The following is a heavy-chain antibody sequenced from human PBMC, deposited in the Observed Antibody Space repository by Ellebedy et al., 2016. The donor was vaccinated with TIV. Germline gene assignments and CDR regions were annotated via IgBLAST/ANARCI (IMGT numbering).Heavy chain of an antibody. CDR2: IKTDGSST. D-gene: IGHD1-14*01. J-gene: IGHJ4*02. V-gene: IGHV3-74*01. Sequence: PGGSLRLSCAAPGFTFSRYWMHWVRQAPGKGLVWVSRIKTDGSSTNYADSVKGRFTISRDNAKNTLYLQMNSLRAEDTAVYYCARTTYYFDFWGQGTLVTVSS. CDR1: GFTFSRYW. CDR3: ARTTYYFDF.